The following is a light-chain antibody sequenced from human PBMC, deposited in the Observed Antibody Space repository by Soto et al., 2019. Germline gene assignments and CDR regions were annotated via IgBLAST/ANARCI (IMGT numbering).Light chain of an antibody. J-gene: IGLJ3*02. CDR1: SSDVGGYKY. Sequence: QSVLTQPPSASGSPGQSVTISCTGTSSDVGGYKYVSWYQQHPGQAPKLMIYEVSKRPSGVPDRFSGSKSGNTASLTVSGLQAEDEADYYCSSYAGSNSWLFGGGTKPTVL. V-gene: IGLV2-8*01. CDR2: EVS. CDR3: SSYAGSNSWL.